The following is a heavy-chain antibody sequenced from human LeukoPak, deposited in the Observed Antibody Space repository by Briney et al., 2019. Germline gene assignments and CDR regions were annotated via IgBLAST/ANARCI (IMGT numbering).Heavy chain of an antibody. Sequence: GGSLRLSCAASGFIFSDYYMSWIRQAPGKGLEWVSYITSSGATMFYADSVKGRFIISRDNTKNLMHLQMNSLRAEDTAVYYCARSPGRNLLDYGGQGTLVTVSS. D-gene: IGHD1-26*01. V-gene: IGHV3-11*04. J-gene: IGHJ4*02. CDR3: ARSPGRNLLDY. CDR1: GFIFSDYY. CDR2: ITSSGATM.